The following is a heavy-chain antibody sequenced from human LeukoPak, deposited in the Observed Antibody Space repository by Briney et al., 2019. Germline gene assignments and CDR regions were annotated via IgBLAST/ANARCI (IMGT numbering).Heavy chain of an antibody. D-gene: IGHD3-22*01. CDR1: GFTLSTYW. CDR3: ARAKYYYDSSGYSYYFDY. Sequence: GGSLRLSCAASGFTLSTYWMHWVRQAPGKGLVWVSRINSDGSSTSYADSVKGRFTISRDNAKNTLYLQMNSLRAEDTAVYYCARAKYYYDSSGYSYYFDYWGQGTLVTVSS. CDR2: INSDGSST. V-gene: IGHV3-74*01. J-gene: IGHJ4*02.